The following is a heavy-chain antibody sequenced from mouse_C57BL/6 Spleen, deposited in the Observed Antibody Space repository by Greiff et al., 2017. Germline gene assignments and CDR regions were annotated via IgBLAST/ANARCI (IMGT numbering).Heavy chain of an antibody. CDR1: GFTFSSYA. J-gene: IGHJ1*03. D-gene: IGHD2-2*01. V-gene: IGHV5-4*01. Sequence: EVKLVESGGGLVKPGGSLKLSCAASGFTFSSYAMSWVRQTPEKRLEWVATISDGGSYTYYPDNVKGRFTISRDNAKNNLYLQMSHLKSEDTAMYYCARDGYDEGYFDVWGTGTTVTVSS. CDR2: ISDGGSYT. CDR3: ARDGYDEGYFDV.